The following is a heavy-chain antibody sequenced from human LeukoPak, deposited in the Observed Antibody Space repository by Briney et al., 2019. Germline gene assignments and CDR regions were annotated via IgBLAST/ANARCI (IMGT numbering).Heavy chain of an antibody. CDR3: TAERITIFGVVINSLYS. V-gene: IGHV3-49*04. CDR1: GFIFSSYS. D-gene: IGHD3-3*01. J-gene: IGHJ5*02. CDR2: IRSKTYGGTT. Sequence: PGGSLRLSCAASGFIFSSYSMSWVRQAPGKGLEWVGFIRSKTYGGTTEYAASVKGRFTISRDDSKSIAYLQMNSLKTEDTAMYHCTAERITIFGVVINSLYSWGQGTLVTVSS.